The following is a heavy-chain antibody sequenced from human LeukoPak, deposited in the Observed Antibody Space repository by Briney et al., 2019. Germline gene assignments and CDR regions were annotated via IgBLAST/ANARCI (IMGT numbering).Heavy chain of an antibody. CDR2: INPNSGGT. CDR1: GYTFTDYF. D-gene: IGHD4-17*01. CDR3: ATDRQVSRNDYGDYPFFAASY. Sequence: GASVKVSCKASGYTFTDYFMHWVRQAPGQGLEWMGWINPNSGGTNFAQKFQGRVTMTEDTSTDTAYMELSSLRSEDTAVYYCATDRQVSRNDYGDYPFFAASYWGQGTLVTVSS. J-gene: IGHJ4*02. V-gene: IGHV1-2*02.